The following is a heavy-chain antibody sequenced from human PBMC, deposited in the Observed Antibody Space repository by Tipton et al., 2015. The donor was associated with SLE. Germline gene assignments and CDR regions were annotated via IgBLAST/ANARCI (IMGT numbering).Heavy chain of an antibody. D-gene: IGHD1-7*01. J-gene: IGHJ3*02. CDR2: ITPNSGGT. CDR3: ARGPPTGNYDGAFDI. Sequence: QLVQSGAEVKKPGSSVKVSCKASGGTFSSYAISWVRQAPGQGLEWMGWITPNSGGTNYAQKFQGWVTMTRDTSISTAYMELSRLRSDDTAVYYGARGPPTGNYDGAFDIWGQGTMVTVSS. V-gene: IGHV1-2*04. CDR1: GGTFSSYA.